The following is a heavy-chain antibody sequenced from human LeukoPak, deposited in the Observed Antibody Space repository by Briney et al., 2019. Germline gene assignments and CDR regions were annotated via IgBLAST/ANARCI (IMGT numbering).Heavy chain of an antibody. J-gene: IGHJ6*02. D-gene: IGHD3-10*01. Sequence: GGALRLSCVASRFTFTDYFMSWIRPAPGKGGEWVSYICIIGSTIYYADSVKGRFTISRDKAKNSMYLQMNSQRAEDTAVYYCSRDRVVRGVKSVGGYYYGMDVWGQGTTVTVSS. CDR2: ICIIGSTI. CDR1: RFTFTDYF. CDR3: SRDRVVRGVKSVGGYYYGMDV. V-gene: IGHV3-11*01.